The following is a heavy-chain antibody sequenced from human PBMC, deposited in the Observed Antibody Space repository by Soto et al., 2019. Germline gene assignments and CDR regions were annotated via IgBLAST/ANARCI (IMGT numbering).Heavy chain of an antibody. CDR2: ISGSGGST. V-gene: IGHV3-23*01. Sequence: GGSLRLSCAASGFTFSSYAMSWVRQAPGKGLEWVSAISGSGGSTYYADSVKGRFTISRDNSKNTLYLQMSSLRAEDTAVYYCAKAPVRFLEWLSFDYWGQGTLVTVSS. CDR1: GFTFSSYA. J-gene: IGHJ4*02. D-gene: IGHD3-3*01. CDR3: AKAPVRFLEWLSFDY.